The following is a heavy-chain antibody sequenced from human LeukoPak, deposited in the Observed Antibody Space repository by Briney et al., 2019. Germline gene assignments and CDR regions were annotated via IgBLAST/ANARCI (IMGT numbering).Heavy chain of an antibody. CDR3: ARGRLTMVRGVIIDSRRFDP. CDR1: GGSFSGYY. CDR2: ISHSGST. J-gene: IGHJ5*02. Sequence: PSETLSLTCAVYGGSFSGYYWSWIRQPPGKGLEWIGEISHSGSTNYNPSLKSRVTISVDTSKNQFSLKLSSVTAADTAVYYCARGRLTMVRGVIIDSRRFDPWGQGTLVTVSS. D-gene: IGHD3-10*01. V-gene: IGHV4-34*01.